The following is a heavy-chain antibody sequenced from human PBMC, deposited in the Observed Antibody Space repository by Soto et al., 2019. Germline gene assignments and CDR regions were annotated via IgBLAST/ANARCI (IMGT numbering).Heavy chain of an antibody. J-gene: IGHJ4*02. Sequence: QVQLQESGPGLVKPSQTLSLTCTVSGGSISSGGYYWSWIRQHPGKGLEWIGYIYYSGRTYYNPPLKSRVTISVDTSKNQFSLKLSSVTAADTAVYYCAREYQYFDSNSTTYYFDYWGQGTLVTVSS. D-gene: IGHD3-9*01. CDR3: AREYQYFDSNSTTYYFDY. CDR1: GGSISSGGYY. CDR2: IYYSGRT. V-gene: IGHV4-31*03.